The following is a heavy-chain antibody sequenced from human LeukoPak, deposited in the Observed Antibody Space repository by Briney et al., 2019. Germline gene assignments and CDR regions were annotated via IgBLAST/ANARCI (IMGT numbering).Heavy chain of an antibody. CDR2: ISYNGRDV. CDR3: ADQGGLDD. Sequence: GGSLRLSCAASGFSFSSYTMNWVRQAPGKGLEWVSSISYNGRDVYYADSVKGRFTISRDNAKNSLCLQMNSLRAEDTAVYYCADQGGLDDWGRGTTVTVSS. J-gene: IGHJ6*02. CDR1: GFSFSSYT. V-gene: IGHV3-21*01.